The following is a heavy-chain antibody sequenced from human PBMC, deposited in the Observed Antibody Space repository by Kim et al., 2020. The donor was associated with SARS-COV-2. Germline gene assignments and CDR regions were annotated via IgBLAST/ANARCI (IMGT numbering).Heavy chain of an antibody. Sequence: YYADSVKGRFTISRDNSKNTLYLQMNSLRAEDTAVYYCASGFGELSAFDYWGQGTLVTVSS. D-gene: IGHD3-10*01. J-gene: IGHJ4*02. V-gene: IGHV3-23*01. CDR3: ASGFGELSAFDY.